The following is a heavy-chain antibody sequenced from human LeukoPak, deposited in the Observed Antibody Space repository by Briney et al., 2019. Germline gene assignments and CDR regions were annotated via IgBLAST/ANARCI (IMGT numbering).Heavy chain of an antibody. D-gene: IGHD3-16*01. CDR2: ISSRGDSI. Sequence: AGGSLRLSCAASGFTFSRYEMIWVRQAPGKGLEWVSYISSRGDSIHYADSVSGRFTISRDNAKNSLYLQMNSLRAEDTAIYYCARHPDPGEGNYWGRGTLVTVSA. CDR3: ARHPDPGEGNY. CDR1: GFTFSRYE. J-gene: IGHJ4*02. V-gene: IGHV3-48*03.